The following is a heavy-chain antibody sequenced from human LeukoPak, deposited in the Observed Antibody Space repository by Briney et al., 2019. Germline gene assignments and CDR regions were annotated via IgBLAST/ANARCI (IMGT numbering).Heavy chain of an antibody. V-gene: IGHV3-66*01. D-gene: IGHD1-1*01. CDR3: AREIEVERQSALDY. CDR2: IYSGGST. CDR1: GFTVSSNY. Sequence: GGSLRLSCAAPGFTVSSNYMSWVRQAPGKGLEWVSVIYSGGSTYYADSVKGRFTISRDNSKSTLYLQMNSLRAEDTAVYYCAREIEVERQSALDYWGQGTLVTVSS. J-gene: IGHJ4*02.